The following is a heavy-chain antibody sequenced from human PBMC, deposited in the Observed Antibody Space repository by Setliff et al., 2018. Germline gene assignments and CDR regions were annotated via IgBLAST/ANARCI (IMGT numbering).Heavy chain of an antibody. CDR3: ARGGGSVLPNYYYFNYMDV. CDR2: IYSSGST. D-gene: IGHD2-15*01. CDR1: RDSISSNH. J-gene: IGHJ6*03. Sequence: TSETLSLTCPVSRDSISSNHWSWLRQPPGKGLEWIGNIYSSGSTNYNPSLKSRVTISVDTSKNQFSLNLTSVTAADTAVYYCARGGGSVLPNYYYFNYMDVWGKGTTVTVS. V-gene: IGHV4-4*08.